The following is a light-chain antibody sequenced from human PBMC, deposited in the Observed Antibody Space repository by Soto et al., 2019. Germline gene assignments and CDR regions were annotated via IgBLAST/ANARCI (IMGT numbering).Light chain of an antibody. CDR1: QTVRNNY. CDR2: DAS. CDR3: QQFSSYPLT. J-gene: IGKJ4*01. V-gene: IGKV3-20*01. Sequence: EFVLTQSPGTLSLSPGERATLSCRASQTVRNNYLAWYQQKPGQAPRLLIYDASSRATGIPDRFSGGGSGTDFTRTISRLEPEDFAVYYCQQFSSYPLTIGGGTKVESK.